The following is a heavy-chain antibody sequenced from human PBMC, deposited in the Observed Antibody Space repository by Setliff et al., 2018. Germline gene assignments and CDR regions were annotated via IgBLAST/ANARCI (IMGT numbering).Heavy chain of an antibody. Sequence: ASVKVSCKASGYILNSYGISWVRQAPGQGLEWMGWISSYNDITNYAQRFQGRVTLTTDMSKSAAYMELRSLGSDDTAVYYCAISTLSICSGGTCPNVFDVWGQGTMVTVSS. CDR1: GYILNSYG. CDR2: ISSYNDIT. CDR3: AISTLSICSGGTCPNVFDV. V-gene: IGHV1-18*01. D-gene: IGHD2-15*01. J-gene: IGHJ3*01.